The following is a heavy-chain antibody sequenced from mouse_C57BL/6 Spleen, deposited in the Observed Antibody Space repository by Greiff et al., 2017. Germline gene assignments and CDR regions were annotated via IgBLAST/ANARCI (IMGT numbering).Heavy chain of an antibody. CDR3: ARYGNYWYFDV. CDR2: IYPGSGNT. CDR1: GYTFTDYY. J-gene: IGHJ1*03. Sequence: VQLQQSGAELVRPGASVKLSCKASGYTFTDYYINWVKQRPGQGLEWIARIYPGSGNTYYNEKFKGKATLTAEKSSSTAYMQLSSLTSEDSAVYFGARYGNYWYFDVWGTGTTVTVSS. D-gene: IGHD2-1*01. V-gene: IGHV1-76*01.